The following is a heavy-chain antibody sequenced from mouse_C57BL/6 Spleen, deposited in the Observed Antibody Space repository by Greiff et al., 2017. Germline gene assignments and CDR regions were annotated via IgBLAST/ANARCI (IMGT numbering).Heavy chain of an antibody. J-gene: IGHJ4*01. V-gene: IGHV1-52*01. Sequence: QVQLKESGAELVRPGSSVKLSCKASGYTFTSYWLHWVKQRPIQGLDWIGNIDPSDSETHYNQKFKDKATLTVDTSSSTAYMQLSSLTSEDSAVYYCAREELRLRDYYAMDYWGQGTSVTVSS. D-gene: IGHD3-2*02. CDR2: IDPSDSET. CDR3: AREELRLRDYYAMDY. CDR1: GYTFTSYW.